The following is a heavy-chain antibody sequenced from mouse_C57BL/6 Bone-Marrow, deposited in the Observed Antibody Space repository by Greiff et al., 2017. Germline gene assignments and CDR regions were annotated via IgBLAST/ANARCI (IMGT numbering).Heavy chain of an antibody. Sequence: VKLVESGAELVRPGTSVKMSCKASGYTFTSYWIGWAKQRPGHGLEWIGDIYPGGGYTNYNEKFKGKATLTADKSSSTAYMQVSSLTSEDSAIYYCARHYYSSFHWYFDVWGTGTAVTVSS. CDR1: GYTFTSYW. CDR3: ARHYYSSFHWYFDV. CDR2: IYPGGGYT. J-gene: IGHJ1*03. V-gene: IGHV1-63*01. D-gene: IGHD2-12*01.